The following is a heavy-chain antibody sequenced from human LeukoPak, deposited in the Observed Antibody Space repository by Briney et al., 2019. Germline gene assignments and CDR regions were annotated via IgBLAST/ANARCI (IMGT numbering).Heavy chain of an antibody. J-gene: IGHJ4*02. CDR2: VSYSGST. V-gene: IGHV4-59*08. Sequence: PSETLSLPCTVSGGSISTYYWSWLRQPPGKGLEWIGYVSYSGSTNYNPSLKTLKSRVTMSVDTSKNQFSLKVSSVTAADTAVYYCARLQGRGDNYLDFWGQGALVTVSS. CDR1: GGSISTYY. D-gene: IGHD7-27*01. CDR3: ARLQGRGDNYLDF.